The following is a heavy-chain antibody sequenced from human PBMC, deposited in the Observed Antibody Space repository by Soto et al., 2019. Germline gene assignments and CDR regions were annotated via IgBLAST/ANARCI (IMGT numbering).Heavy chain of an antibody. CDR3: ARGNWIVGTITSFDY. CDR1: GFTFSTYG. D-gene: IGHD5-12*01. J-gene: IGHJ4*02. CDR2: IQNDGSNE. V-gene: IGHV3-33*01. Sequence: GGSLRLSCAASGFTFSTYGMHWIRQAPGKGLEWVTAIQNDGSNEWYADSVKGRFTISRDNSRNTLFLQMNSLRAEDTAVYYCARGNWIVGTITSFDYWGQGTLVTVS.